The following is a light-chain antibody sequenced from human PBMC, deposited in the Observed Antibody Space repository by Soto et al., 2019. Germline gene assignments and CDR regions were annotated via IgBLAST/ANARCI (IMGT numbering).Light chain of an antibody. J-gene: IGKJ4*01. V-gene: IGKV1-27*01. Sequence: DIQMTQSPSSLSASVGDRVTVTCRASQGISSYLAWYQQKPGKVPKLLMYAASTLQPGVPSRFSGSGSGTDFTLTISSLQPEDVATYYCQKYDSAASHTFGGGTKVEIK. CDR3: QKYDSAASHT. CDR2: AAS. CDR1: QGISSY.